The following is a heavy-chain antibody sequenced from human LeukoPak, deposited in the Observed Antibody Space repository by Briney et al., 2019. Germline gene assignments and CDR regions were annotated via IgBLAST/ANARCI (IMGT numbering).Heavy chain of an antibody. D-gene: IGHD1-26*01. J-gene: IGHJ4*02. V-gene: IGHV4-39*07. CDR1: GGSISSSSYY. Sequence: SETLSLTCTVSGGSISSSSYYWGWIRQPPGKGLEWIGSIYYSGSTYYNPSPKSRVTISVDTSKNQFSLKLSSVTAADTAVYYCARGWELAPFYWGQGTLVTVSS. CDR3: ARGWELAPFY. CDR2: IYYSGST.